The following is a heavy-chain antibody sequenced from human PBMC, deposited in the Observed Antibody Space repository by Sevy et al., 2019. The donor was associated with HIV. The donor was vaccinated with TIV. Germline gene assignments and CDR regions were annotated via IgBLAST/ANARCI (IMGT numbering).Heavy chain of an antibody. J-gene: IGHJ6*02. CDR3: AKGFCSGGTCPRDYYYYGMDV. D-gene: IGHD2-15*01. V-gene: IGHV3-23*01. CDR2: ISGSGRYT. CDR1: EFTFSSYV. Sequence: GGSLRLSCAASEFTFSSYVMSWVRQAPGKGLEWVSSISGSGRYTYYADSVEGRFTISRDNSKNTLYVQMNSLRAEDTAVYYCAKGFCSGGTCPRDYYYYGMDVWGQGTTVTVSS.